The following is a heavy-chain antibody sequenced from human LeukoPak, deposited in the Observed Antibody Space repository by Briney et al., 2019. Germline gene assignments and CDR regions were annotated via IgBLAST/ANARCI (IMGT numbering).Heavy chain of an antibody. J-gene: IGHJ4*02. CDR1: GGSISSYY. D-gene: IGHD2-15*01. CDR3: ARATRGRLLGFYFDY. Sequence: PSETLSLTCTVSGGSISSYYWSWIRQPPGKGLEWIGYIYYSGSTNYNPSLKSRVTISVDTSKNQFSLKLSSVTAADTAVYYCARATRGRLLGFYFDYWGQGTLVTVSS. V-gene: IGHV4-59*01. CDR2: IYYSGST.